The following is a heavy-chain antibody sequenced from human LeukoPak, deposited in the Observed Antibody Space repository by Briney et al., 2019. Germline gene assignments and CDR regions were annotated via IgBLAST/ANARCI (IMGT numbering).Heavy chain of an antibody. Sequence: PSETLSLTCTVSGGSISSYYWSWIRQPPGKGLEWIGYIYHSGSTYYNPSLKSRVTISVDRSKNQFSLKLSSVTAADTAVYYCARGNDFWSGYGRDPRNNWFDPWGQGTLVTVSS. CDR2: IYHSGST. CDR1: GGSISSYY. J-gene: IGHJ5*02. V-gene: IGHV4-59*12. CDR3: ARGNDFWSGYGRDPRNNWFDP. D-gene: IGHD3-3*01.